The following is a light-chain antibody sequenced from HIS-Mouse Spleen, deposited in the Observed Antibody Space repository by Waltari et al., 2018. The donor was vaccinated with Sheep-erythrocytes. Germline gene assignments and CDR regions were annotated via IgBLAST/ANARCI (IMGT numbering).Light chain of an antibody. V-gene: IGKV1-8*01. CDR1: QGISSY. Sequence: IRMTQSPSSLSASTGDRVTITCRASQGISSYLAWYQQKPGKAPKLLIYAASTLQSGVPSRFSGSGSGTDFTLTISCLQSEDFATYYCQQYYSYPWTFGQGTKVEIK. CDR3: QQYYSYPWT. CDR2: AAS. J-gene: IGKJ1*01.